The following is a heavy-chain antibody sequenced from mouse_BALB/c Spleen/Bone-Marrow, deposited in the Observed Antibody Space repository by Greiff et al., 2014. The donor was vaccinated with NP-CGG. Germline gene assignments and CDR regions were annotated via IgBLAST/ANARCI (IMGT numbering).Heavy chain of an antibody. CDR2: IDPANGNT. D-gene: IGHD2-14*01. J-gene: IGHJ2*01. Sequence: DVQLQESGAELVKPGASVKLSCTASGFNIKDTYMHWVKQRPEQGLDWIGRIDPANGNTKYDPKFQGKATITADTSSNTAYLQLSSLTSEDTAVYHCVNYRYGYYFDYWGQGTTLTVSS. V-gene: IGHV14-3*02. CDR1: GFNIKDTY. CDR3: VNYRYGYYFDY.